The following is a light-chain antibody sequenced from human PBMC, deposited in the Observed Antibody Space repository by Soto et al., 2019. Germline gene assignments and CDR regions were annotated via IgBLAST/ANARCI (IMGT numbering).Light chain of an antibody. CDR2: GVS. V-gene: IGKV3-20*01. CDR3: QQYHNTPIT. J-gene: IGKJ5*01. Sequence: DIVLTQSPGTLSLSPGERATLSCRVSQSVSSNYLAWYQQIPGQAPRLLIYGVSSRAAGIPDRFSGSGSGTDFTLTINRLEPEDFAVYYCQQYHNTPITFGQGTRLEI. CDR1: QSVSSNY.